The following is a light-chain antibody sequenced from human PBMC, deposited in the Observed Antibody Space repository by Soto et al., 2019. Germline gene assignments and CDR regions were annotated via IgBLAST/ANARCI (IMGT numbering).Light chain of an antibody. V-gene: IGKV3-15*01. CDR3: KQYNNWPRAT. CDR2: RAS. Sequence: IVMTQSPATLSVSPGERATLSCRASQSINSNLAWYQQKPGQAPRLLMFRASIRATGFPARFSGSGSGTEFNITISSLQSEDSAMYYCKQYNNWPRATFGGGTKVEIK. J-gene: IGKJ4*01. CDR1: QSINSN.